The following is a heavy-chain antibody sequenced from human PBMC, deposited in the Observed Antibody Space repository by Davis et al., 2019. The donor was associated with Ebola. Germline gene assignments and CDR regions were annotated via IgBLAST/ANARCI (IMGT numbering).Heavy chain of an antibody. D-gene: IGHD1-1*01. CDR3: ARGETGTTGEDY. J-gene: IGHJ4*02. CDR2: INAGNGNT. V-gene: IGHV1-3*01. CDR1: GYTFTSYA. Sequence: ASVQVSCMASGYTFTSYAMHSVRQAPGQRLEWMGWINAGNGNTKYSQKFQGRVTITRDTSASTAYMELSSLRSEDTAVYYCARGETGTTGEDYWGQGTLVTVSS.